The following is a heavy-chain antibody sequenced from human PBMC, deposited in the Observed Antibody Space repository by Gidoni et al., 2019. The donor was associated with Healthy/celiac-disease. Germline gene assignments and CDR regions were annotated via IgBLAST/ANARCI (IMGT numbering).Heavy chain of an antibody. Sequence: QVKLQESGPGLVKPPQTLSRTCPVSGGSISSGSYYWSWIRQPAGKGLEWIGRIYTSGSTNYNPSIKSRVTISGDTSKNQFSLKLSSVTAADTAVYYCARNYYDSSGSYLGWFDPWGQGTLVTVSS. J-gene: IGHJ5*02. CDR1: GGSISSGSYY. CDR2: IYTSGST. D-gene: IGHD3-22*01. CDR3: ARNYYDSSGSYLGWFDP. V-gene: IGHV4-61*02.